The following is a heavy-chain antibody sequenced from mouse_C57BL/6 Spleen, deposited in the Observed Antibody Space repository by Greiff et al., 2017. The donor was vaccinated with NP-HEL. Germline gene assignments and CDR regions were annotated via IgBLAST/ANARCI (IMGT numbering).Heavy chain of an antibody. CDR1: GYTFTSYW. CDR2: INPSNGGT. V-gene: IGHV1-53*01. J-gene: IGHJ4*01. D-gene: IGHD2-4*01. CDR3: ARSNRIYYDYEGAMDY. Sequence: VQLQQPGTELVKPGASVKLSCKASGYTFTSYWMHWVKQRPGQGLEWIGNINPSNGGTNYNEKFKSKATLTVDKSSSTASMQLSSLTSEDSAVYYCARSNRIYYDYEGAMDYWGQGTSVTVSS.